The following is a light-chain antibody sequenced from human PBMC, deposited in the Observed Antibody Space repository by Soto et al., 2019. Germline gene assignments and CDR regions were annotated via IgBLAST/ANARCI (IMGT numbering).Light chain of an antibody. J-gene: IGKJ5*01. Sequence: ENVLTQSPDTLSLSPGEGATLSCRASQTVSSNYLAWYQHRPGQAPKLIIHGASYTAPGIPDRFSGSGSGADFTLTISRLEPEDFAVYYCQQRSNRLPITFGQGTRLDIK. CDR3: QQRSNRLPIT. V-gene: IGKV3D-20*02. CDR1: QTVSSNY. CDR2: GAS.